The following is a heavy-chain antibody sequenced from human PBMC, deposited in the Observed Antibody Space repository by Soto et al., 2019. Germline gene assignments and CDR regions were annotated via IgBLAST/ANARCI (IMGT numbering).Heavy chain of an antibody. D-gene: IGHD1-26*01. CDR1: GLTFTTYW. CDR2: IKQDGSEK. CDR3: TRNRAKFDP. J-gene: IGHJ5*02. Sequence: PGGSLRLSCVASGLTFTTYWMTWVRQAPGKGLEWVANIKQDGSEKYYVDSVKGRFTISRDDAENSLYLQMNNLRAEDTAVYYCTRNRAKFDPWGQGTMVTVSS. V-gene: IGHV3-7*01.